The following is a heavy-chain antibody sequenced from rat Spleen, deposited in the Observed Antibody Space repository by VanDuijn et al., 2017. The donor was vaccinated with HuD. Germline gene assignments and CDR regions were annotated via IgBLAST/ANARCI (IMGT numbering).Heavy chain of an antibody. V-gene: IGHV10-5*01. CDR3: TADYSGFDY. Sequence: VQVVESGGGLVQPKESLKISCAASGFTFSNAAMYWVRQAPGKGLDWVARIRTKPNNYATYYADSVKGRFTISRDDSKSMVYLQMDNLKTEDTAMYYCTADYSGFDYWGQGVMVTVSS. CDR2: IRTKPNNYAT. D-gene: IGHD1-1*01. J-gene: IGHJ2*01. CDR1: GFTFSNAA.